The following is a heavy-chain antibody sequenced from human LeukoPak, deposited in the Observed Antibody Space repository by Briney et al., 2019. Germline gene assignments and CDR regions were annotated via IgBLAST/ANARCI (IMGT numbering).Heavy chain of an antibody. CDR3: AKDPEKFNAGYSYGPVGYFDY. V-gene: IGHV3-23*01. CDR2: IGGGDT. Sequence: GGSLRLSCAASGFTFSVYAMSWVRQAPGKGLEWVSTIGGGDTYYADSVKGRFTISRDNSKNTLYLQMNSLRAEDTAVYYCAKDPEKFNAGYSYGPVGYFDYWGQGTLVTVSS. CDR1: GFTFSVYA. J-gene: IGHJ4*02. D-gene: IGHD5-18*01.